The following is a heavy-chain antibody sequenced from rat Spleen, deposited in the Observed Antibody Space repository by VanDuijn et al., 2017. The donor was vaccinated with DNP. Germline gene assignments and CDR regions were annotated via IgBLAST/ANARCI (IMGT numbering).Heavy chain of an antibody. D-gene: IGHD1-7*01. CDR2: MSYDGSNT. V-gene: IGHV5-29*01. CDR3: TTLAGRTFAY. CDR1: GFTFSNYG. Sequence: EVQLVESGGGLVQPGRSLKLSCAASGFTFSNYGMAWVRQAPTRGLEWVATMSYDGSNTYYRDSVKGRFTVSRDDARNTLYLQMDSLRSEDTATYYCTTLAGRTFAYWGQGTLVTVSS. J-gene: IGHJ3*01.